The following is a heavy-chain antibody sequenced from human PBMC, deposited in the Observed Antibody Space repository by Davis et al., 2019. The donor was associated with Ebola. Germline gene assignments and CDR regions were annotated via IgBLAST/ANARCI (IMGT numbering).Heavy chain of an antibody. J-gene: IGHJ5*02. CDR2: ISSSSSYT. Sequence: GESLKISCAASGFTFSDYYMSWIRQAPGKGLEWVSYISSSSSYTNYADSVKGRFTISRDNAKNSLYLQMNSLRAEDTAVYYCARAGYYSGGSCYWSLGYWFDPWGQGTLVTVSS. CDR1: GFTFSDYY. CDR3: ARAGYYSGGSCYWSLGYWFDP. D-gene: IGHD2-15*01. V-gene: IGHV3-11*06.